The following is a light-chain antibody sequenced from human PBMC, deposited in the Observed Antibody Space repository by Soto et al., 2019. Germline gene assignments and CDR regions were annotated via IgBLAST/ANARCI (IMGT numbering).Light chain of an antibody. Sequence: EIVLTQSPGTLSLSPGDRATLSCRASQSVNSNFLAWYQQKPGQAPRLLIYGASSRAAGIPDTLSGSGSETDFTLTISRLEPGDFAVDFCQQYGTSAWTFGRGTKVEIK. CDR1: QSVNSNF. CDR2: GAS. V-gene: IGKV3-20*01. CDR3: QQYGTSAWT. J-gene: IGKJ1*01.